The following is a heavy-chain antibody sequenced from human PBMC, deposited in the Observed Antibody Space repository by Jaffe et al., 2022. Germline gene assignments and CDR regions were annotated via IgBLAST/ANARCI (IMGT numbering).Heavy chain of an antibody. CDR1: GYSISSGYY. D-gene: IGHD5-12*01. CDR3: ARHAEMATIYDAFDI. V-gene: IGHV4-38-2*01. Sequence: QVQLQESGPGLVKPSETLSLTCAVSGYSISSGYYWGWIRQPPGKGLEWIGSIYHSGSTYYNPSLKSRVTISVDTSKNQFSLKLSSVTAADTAVYYCARHAEMATIYDAFDIWGQGTMVTVSS. J-gene: IGHJ3*02. CDR2: IYHSGST.